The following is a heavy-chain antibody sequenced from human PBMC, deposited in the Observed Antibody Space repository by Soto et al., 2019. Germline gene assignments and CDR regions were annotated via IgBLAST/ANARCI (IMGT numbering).Heavy chain of an antibody. CDR1: GGSISSGGYY. J-gene: IGHJ3*02. V-gene: IGHV4-31*03. CDR3: ARDSGTTQCRLDI. Sequence: SETLSLTCTVSGGSISSGGYYWSWIRQHPGKGLEWIGYIYYSGSTYYNPSLKRRLTISVDTSKNQFSLKLSSVTAADTAVYYCARDSGTTQCRLDIWGQGTMVTVSS. CDR2: IYYSGST. D-gene: IGHD1-7*01.